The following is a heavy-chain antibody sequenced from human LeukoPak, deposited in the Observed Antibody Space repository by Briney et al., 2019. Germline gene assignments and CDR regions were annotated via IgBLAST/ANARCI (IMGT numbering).Heavy chain of an antibody. V-gene: IGHV3-53*01. Sequence: QPGGSLRLSCEASGFTFSSYAMSWVRQAPGKGLEWVSVIYSGGSTHYADSGKGRFTISRDDSKNTLYLQMNNLRAEDTAVYYCARGGEWELLIDYWGQGTLVTVSS. CDR3: ARGGEWELLIDY. J-gene: IGHJ4*02. CDR1: GFTFSSYA. CDR2: IYSGGST. D-gene: IGHD1-26*01.